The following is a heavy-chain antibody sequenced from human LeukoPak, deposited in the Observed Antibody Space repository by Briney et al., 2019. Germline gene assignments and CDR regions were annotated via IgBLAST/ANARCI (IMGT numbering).Heavy chain of an antibody. Sequence: PGWSLRLSRAASGFTFSSYGMHWVRQAPGKGLEWVAVISYDGSNKYYADSVKGRFTISSDNSKNTLYLQMNSLRAEDTAVYYCAKAELLWFGELSFDYWGQGTLVTVSS. D-gene: IGHD3-10*01. CDR1: GFTFSSYG. V-gene: IGHV3-30*18. CDR3: AKAELLWFGELSFDY. J-gene: IGHJ4*02. CDR2: ISYDGSNK.